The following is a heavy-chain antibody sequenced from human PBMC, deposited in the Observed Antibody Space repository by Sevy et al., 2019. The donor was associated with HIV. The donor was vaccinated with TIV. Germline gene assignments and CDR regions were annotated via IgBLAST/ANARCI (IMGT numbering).Heavy chain of an antibody. Sequence: GGSLRLSCAASGFTFSSYAMSWVRQAPGKGLEWVSAISGSGGSTYYADSVKGRLTISRGNSKNTLYLQMNSLRAEDTAVYYCAKDPRSPAHVLRFLEWLNWFDPWGQGTLVTVSS. V-gene: IGHV3-23*01. J-gene: IGHJ5*02. CDR2: ISGSGGST. CDR3: AKDPRSPAHVLRFLEWLNWFDP. D-gene: IGHD3-3*01. CDR1: GFTFSSYA.